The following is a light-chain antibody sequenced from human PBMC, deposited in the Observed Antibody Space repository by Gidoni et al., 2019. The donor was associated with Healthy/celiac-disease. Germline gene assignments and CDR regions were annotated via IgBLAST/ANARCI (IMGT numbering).Light chain of an antibody. CDR3: QVWDSRSDHLWV. Sequence: SYVLTQPPSLSVAPGQTARITGGGNNTGSKRVHCYQQKPGQAPVLVVYDVSDRRSGIPERFSGSNSGNTSTLTISRVEAGDEAYYYCQVWDSRSDHLWVFGGGTKLT. CDR2: DVS. J-gene: IGLJ3*02. CDR1: NTGSKR. V-gene: IGLV3-21*02.